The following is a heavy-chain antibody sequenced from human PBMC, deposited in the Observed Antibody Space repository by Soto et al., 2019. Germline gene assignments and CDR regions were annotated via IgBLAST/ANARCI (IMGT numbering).Heavy chain of an antibody. D-gene: IGHD4-17*01. Sequence: ASVELCCKDSGYTKTSCGMRWVRQAPGQGLEWMGWISAYNGNTNYAQKLQGRVTMTTDTSTSTAYMELRSLRSDDTAVYYCARGTTVETGSYWGQGTLVTVSS. J-gene: IGHJ4*02. V-gene: IGHV1-18*01. CDR2: ISAYNGNT. CDR1: GYTKTSCG. CDR3: ARGTTVETGSY.